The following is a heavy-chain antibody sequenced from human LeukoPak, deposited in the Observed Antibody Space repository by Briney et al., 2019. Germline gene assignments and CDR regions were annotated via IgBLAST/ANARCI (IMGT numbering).Heavy chain of an antibody. J-gene: IGHJ6*02. Sequence: PSETLSLTCTVSGGSISSYYWSWIRQPPGKGLEWIGYIYYSGSTNYNPSLKSRVTISVDTSKNQFSLKLSSVTAADTAVYYCARTYYDIAGYLYGMDVWGQGTTVTVSS. CDR2: IYYSGST. V-gene: IGHV4-59*01. CDR1: GGSISSYY. CDR3: ARTYYDIAGYLYGMDV. D-gene: IGHD3-9*01.